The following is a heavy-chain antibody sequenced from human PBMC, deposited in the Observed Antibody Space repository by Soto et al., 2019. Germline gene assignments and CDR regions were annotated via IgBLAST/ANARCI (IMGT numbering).Heavy chain of an antibody. Sequence: QVQLQESGPGLVKPSETLSLSCTVSGGSITTYYWTWIRQPPGKGLEWIAYIHYSGTTNYNPSLKSRVTISVDTSKNQLSLKLTSVTAADTAVYYCARGTASRAGWFDPWGQGTLVTVSS. J-gene: IGHJ5*02. CDR1: GGSITTYY. CDR2: IHYSGTT. V-gene: IGHV4-59*01. CDR3: ARGTASRAGWFDP. D-gene: IGHD6-19*01.